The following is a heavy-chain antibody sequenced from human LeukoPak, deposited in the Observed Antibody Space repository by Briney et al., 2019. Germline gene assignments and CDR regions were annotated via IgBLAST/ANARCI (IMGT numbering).Heavy chain of an antibody. J-gene: IGHJ4*02. CDR2: VSSSGSDK. V-gene: IGHV3-21*01. CDR3: TRGDVGATL. Sequence: PGGSLRLSCAASGFTFSSYRMTWVRQAPGKGLEWVSSVSSSGSDKYYADPMEGRFIISRDNAKNSVYLQMNSLKAEDTAVYYCTRGDVGATLWGQGALVTVSS. D-gene: IGHD1-26*01. CDR1: GFTFSSYR.